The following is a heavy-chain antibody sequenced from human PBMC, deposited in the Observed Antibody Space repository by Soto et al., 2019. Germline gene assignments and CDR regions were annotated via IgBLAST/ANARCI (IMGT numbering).Heavy chain of an antibody. CDR3: ARHPERIAQIGWFDP. CDR1: GVTFSSYS. CDR2: ISSSSSTI. J-gene: IGHJ5*02. V-gene: IGHV3-48*01. D-gene: IGHD6-13*01. Sequence: GGSLRVSWAASGVTFSSYSRNWVRQAPGKGLEWVSYISSSSSTIYYADSVKGRFTISRDNAKNSLYLQMNSLRAEDTAVYYCARHPERIAQIGWFDPWGQGTLVTVS.